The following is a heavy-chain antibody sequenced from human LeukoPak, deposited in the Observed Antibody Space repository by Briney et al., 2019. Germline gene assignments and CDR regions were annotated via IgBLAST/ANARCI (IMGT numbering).Heavy chain of an antibody. CDR1: GGSFSGYY. CDR2: IDDSGST. J-gene: IGHJ6*03. V-gene: IGHV4-34*01. CDR3: ARAVTSGYLYYYYMDV. D-gene: IGHD4-17*01. Sequence: PSETLSLTGAVYGGSFSGYYRSWIRQPPGKGLQWIGEIDDSGSTNYNPSLKSRVTISVDTSKNQFSLRLSSVTAADTAVYFCARAVTSGYLYYYYMDVWGKGTTVTVSS.